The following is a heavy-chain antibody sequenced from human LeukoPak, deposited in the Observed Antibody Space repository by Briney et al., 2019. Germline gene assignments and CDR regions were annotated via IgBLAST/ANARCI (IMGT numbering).Heavy chain of an antibody. CDR1: GVHLSNYF. CDR2: IYTSGPA. Sequence: DTLSLPCTVSGVHLSNYFWSWLRQPAGKVLEQVERIYTSGPAHYNPPLHGRLTMSVATSKHQFSLKLSSVTAADPAVYSYPTDLPIVGGLDYWGQGTLVTVSS. J-gene: IGHJ4*02. D-gene: IGHD1-26*01. CDR3: PTDLPIVGGLDY. V-gene: IGHV4-4*07.